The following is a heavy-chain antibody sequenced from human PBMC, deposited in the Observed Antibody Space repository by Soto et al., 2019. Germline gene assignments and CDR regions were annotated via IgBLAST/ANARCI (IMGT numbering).Heavy chain of an antibody. CDR2: MNPDSGNT. V-gene: IGHV1-8*01. J-gene: IGHJ6*02. Sequence: QVQLVQSGAEVKKPGASVKVSCKASGYSFTTYDINWVRQATGQGLEWMGWMNPDSGNTGYAQKFQGRVTMTGNTSISTAYMELSSRRSEDTAVYYCARGKGSGSYYEAGYYHGMDVWGQGTTVIVSS. D-gene: IGHD1-26*01. CDR1: GYSFTTYD. CDR3: ARGKGSGSYYEAGYYHGMDV.